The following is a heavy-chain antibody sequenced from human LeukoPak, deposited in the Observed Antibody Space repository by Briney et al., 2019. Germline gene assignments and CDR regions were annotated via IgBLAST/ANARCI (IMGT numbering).Heavy chain of an antibody. D-gene: IGHD2-2*01. V-gene: IGHV4-31*03. J-gene: IGHJ3*02. CDR1: GGSISSGGYH. CDR2: IYYSGST. CDR3: AREGPSSPDAFDI. Sequence: SQTLSLTCTVSGGSISSGGYHWSWIRQHPGKGLEWIGYIYYSGSTYYNPSLKSRVTISVATSKNQFSLKLSSVTAADTAVYYCAREGPSSPDAFDIWGQGTMVTVSS.